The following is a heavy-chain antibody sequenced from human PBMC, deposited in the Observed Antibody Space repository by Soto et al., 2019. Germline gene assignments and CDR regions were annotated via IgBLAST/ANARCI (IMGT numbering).Heavy chain of an antibody. Sequence: GGPVKVSCKASGYTFTSYGISWVRQAPGQGLEWMGWISAYNGNTNYAQKLQGRVTMTTDTSTSTAYMELRSLRSDDTAVYYCARDGEVANGLFYMDVWGKGTTVTVSS. D-gene: IGHD2-8*01. CDR1: GYTFTSYG. CDR3: ARDGEVANGLFYMDV. J-gene: IGHJ6*03. CDR2: ISAYNGNT. V-gene: IGHV1-18*01.